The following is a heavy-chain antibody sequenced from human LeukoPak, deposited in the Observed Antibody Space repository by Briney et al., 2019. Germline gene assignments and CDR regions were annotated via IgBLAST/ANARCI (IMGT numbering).Heavy chain of an antibody. J-gene: IGHJ2*01. V-gene: IGHV3-23*01. D-gene: IGHD6-13*01. CDR3: AESVYSSPRYFDL. CDR1: GFTFSSYA. Sequence: GGSLRLSCAASGFTFSSYAMSWVRQAPGKGLEWVSAISGSGGSTYYADSVKGRFTISRDNSKNTLYLQMNSLRAEDTAVYYCAESVYSSPRYFDLWGRGTLVTVSS. CDR2: ISGSGGST.